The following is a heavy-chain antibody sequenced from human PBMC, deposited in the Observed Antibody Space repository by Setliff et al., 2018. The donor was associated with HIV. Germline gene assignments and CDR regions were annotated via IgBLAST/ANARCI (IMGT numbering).Heavy chain of an antibody. J-gene: IGHJ4*02. CDR3: ARGRIVGGAWYFFDY. D-gene: IGHD1-26*01. CDR2: IDAGGPT. Sequence: SETLSLTCTVSDDSFSSSSFHWSWIRQPAGKGLEWIGQIDAGGPTKYSPSLKSRVTISVETSRKEFFLELNSVTAADSAVYYCARGRIVGGAWYFFDYWSQGTLVTVSS. V-gene: IGHV4-61*09. CDR1: DDSFSSSSFH.